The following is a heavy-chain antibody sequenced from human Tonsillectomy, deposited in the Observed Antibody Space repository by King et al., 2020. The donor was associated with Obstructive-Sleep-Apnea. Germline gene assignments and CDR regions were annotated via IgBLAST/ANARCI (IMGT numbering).Heavy chain of an antibody. Sequence: VPLQESGPGLVKPSQTLSLTCSVSGGFISSGGYYWTWIRQHPGKGLEWIGYIYYTGSTYYNPSLKSRLTISVDTSKNQFSLRLSSVTAADTAVYYCARDHGTITRGEGWFDPWGQGTLVTVSS. V-gene: IGHV4-31*03. D-gene: IGHD3-10*01. CDR3: ARDHGTITRGEGWFDP. CDR1: GGFISSGGYY. CDR2: IYYTGST. J-gene: IGHJ5*02.